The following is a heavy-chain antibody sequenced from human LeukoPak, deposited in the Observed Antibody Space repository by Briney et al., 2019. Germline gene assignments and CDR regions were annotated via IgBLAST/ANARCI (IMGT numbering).Heavy chain of an antibody. CDR2: IYYSGST. Sequence: PSETLSLTCAVSGGSVSSNSYYWGWIRQPPGKRLELIGNIYYSGSTNYNPSLKSRVTISLDTSKNEFSLKLRSVTAADTAVYYCARQFYYDSSGFDYWGQGTLVTVSS. V-gene: IGHV4-39*01. D-gene: IGHD3-22*01. CDR1: GGSVSSNSYY. J-gene: IGHJ4*02. CDR3: ARQFYYDSSGFDY.